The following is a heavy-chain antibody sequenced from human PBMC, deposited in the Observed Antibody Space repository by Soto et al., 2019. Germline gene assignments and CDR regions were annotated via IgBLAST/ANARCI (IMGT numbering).Heavy chain of an antibody. CDR1: GCTFSDYW. J-gene: IGHJ4*02. CDR2: IKKDGGGE. V-gene: IGHV3-7*03. CDR3: VREWGRLTPDH. Sequence: AXGSLRLSCAGSGCTFSDYWMNWVRQAPGKGLEWVSNIKKDGGGELYVDSVKGRFTITRDNANNSLFLQMNSLRAEDTAVYYCVREWGRLTPDHWGQGTLFTVSS. D-gene: IGHD7-27*01.